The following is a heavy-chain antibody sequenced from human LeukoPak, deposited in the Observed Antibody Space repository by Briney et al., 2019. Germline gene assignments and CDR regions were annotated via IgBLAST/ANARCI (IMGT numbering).Heavy chain of an antibody. CDR2: IYYSGST. Sequence: SETLSLTCTVSGGSISSYYWSWIRQPPGKGLEWIGYIYYSGSTNYNPSLKSRVTISVDTSKNQFSLKLSSVTAADTAVYYCARDWRSDYDILTGHESYYYGMDVWGQGTTVTVSS. J-gene: IGHJ6*02. V-gene: IGHV4-59*01. CDR1: GGSISSYY. CDR3: ARDWRSDYDILTGHESYYYGMDV. D-gene: IGHD3-9*01.